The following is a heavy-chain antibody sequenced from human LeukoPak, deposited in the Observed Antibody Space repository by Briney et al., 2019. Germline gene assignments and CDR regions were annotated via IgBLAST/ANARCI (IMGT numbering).Heavy chain of an antibody. J-gene: IGHJ4*02. D-gene: IGHD1-1*01. CDR2: ISISSSYI. V-gene: IGHV3-21*01. CDR3: ARDRSHNWNGGDYFDY. CDR1: GFTFSSYS. Sequence: GGSLRLSCAVSGFTFSSYSMNWVRQAPGKGLEWVSSISISSSYIYYADSVKGRFTISRDNAKNSLYLGMNSPRAEDTSVYDCARDRSHNWNGGDYFDYWGQGTLVTVS.